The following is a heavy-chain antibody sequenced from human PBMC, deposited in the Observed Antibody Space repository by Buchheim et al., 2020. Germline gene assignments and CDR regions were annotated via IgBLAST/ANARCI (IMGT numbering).Heavy chain of an antibody. J-gene: IGHJ4*02. D-gene: IGHD2/OR15-2a*01. CDR3: ARGDDYFGFFDY. CDR2: ISYDGSNK. V-gene: IGHV3-30-3*01. Sequence: QVQLVESGGGVVQPGRSLRLSCAASGFTFSSYALHWVRQAPGKGLEWVALISYDGSNKYYADSVKGRFTISRDSSKNTLYLQMNSLRAEDTAVYYCARGDDYFGFFDYWGQGTL. CDR1: GFTFSSYA.